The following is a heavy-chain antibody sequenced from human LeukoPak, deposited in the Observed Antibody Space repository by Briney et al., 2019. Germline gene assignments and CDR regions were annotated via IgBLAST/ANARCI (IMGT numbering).Heavy chain of an antibody. Sequence: GGSLRLPCAASGFTFSSYWMSWVRQAPGKGLEWVANIKQDGSEKYYVDSVKGRFTISRDNAKNSLYLQMNSLRAEDTAVYYCARLAVRVPYDSSGYYDYWGQGTLVTVSS. J-gene: IGHJ4*02. CDR3: ARLAVRVPYDSSGYYDY. CDR2: IKQDGSEK. CDR1: GFTFSSYW. D-gene: IGHD3-22*01. V-gene: IGHV3-7*01.